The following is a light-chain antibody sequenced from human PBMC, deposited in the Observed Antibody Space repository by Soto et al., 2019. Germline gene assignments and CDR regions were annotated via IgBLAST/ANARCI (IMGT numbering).Light chain of an antibody. V-gene: IGKV1-33*01. J-gene: IGKJ4*01. CDR1: QDINSY. Sequence: HSPSSLTASVGDRVTITCQASQDINSYLNWFQQKPGKAPTLLIFDASNLQTGVPARFSGSGSGTDFTFTISGLQPEDFATYFCQQYDNLLAPTFGGGTKVDIK. CDR3: QQYDNLLAPT. CDR2: DAS.